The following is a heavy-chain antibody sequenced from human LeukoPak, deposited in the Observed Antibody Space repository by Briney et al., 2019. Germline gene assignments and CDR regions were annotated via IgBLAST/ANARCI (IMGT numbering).Heavy chain of an antibody. CDR3: ARPSGSVTIFGVVDYFDY. J-gene: IGHJ4*02. Sequence: GGSLRLSCVVSGFTFTNYGMHWVRQAPGKGLDWVAGIAYDGSNENYAESVKGRFTISRDNAKNTLYLQLNGLRPEDTAVYYCARPSGSVTIFGVVDYFDYWGQGSLVTVSS. D-gene: IGHD3-3*01. CDR2: IAYDGSNE. V-gene: IGHV3-30*04. CDR1: GFTFTNYG.